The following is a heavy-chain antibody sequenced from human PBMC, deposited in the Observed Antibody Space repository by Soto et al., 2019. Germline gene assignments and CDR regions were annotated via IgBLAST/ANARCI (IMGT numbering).Heavy chain of an antibody. J-gene: IGHJ6*03. CDR2: INPNSGGT. CDR1: GYTFTGYY. Sequence: QVQLVQSGAEVKKPGASVKVSCKASGYTFTGYYMHWVRQAPGQGLEWMGWINPNSGGTNYAQKFQGWVTMTRDTSISTAYMELSRLRSDDTAVYYCARDSSVVVPAAVRGHMDVWGKGTTVTVSS. CDR3: ARDSSVVVPAAVRGHMDV. D-gene: IGHD2-2*01. V-gene: IGHV1-2*04.